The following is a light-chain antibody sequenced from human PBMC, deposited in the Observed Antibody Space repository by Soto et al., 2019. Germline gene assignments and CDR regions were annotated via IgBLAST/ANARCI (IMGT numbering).Light chain of an antibody. CDR1: HSFSTSY. CDR2: GAS. CDR3: QQYGNSLWA. V-gene: IGKV3-20*01. J-gene: IGKJ1*01. Sequence: EIVLTQSPGTLSLSPGERATLSCSASHSFSTSYLAWYQQRPGQSPRLLIYGASSRATGTPHRFSGSGAGTDFTLTISRLEPEDFAVYYCQQYGNSLWAFGQGTKVDIK.